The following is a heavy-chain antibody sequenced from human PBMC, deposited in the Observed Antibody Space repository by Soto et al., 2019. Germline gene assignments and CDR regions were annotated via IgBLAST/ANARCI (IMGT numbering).Heavy chain of an antibody. D-gene: IGHD3-10*01. CDR2: IYYSGST. CDR1: GGSTSSYY. Sequence: SETLSLTCTVSGGSTSSYYWSWIRQPPGKGLEWIGYIYYSGSTNYNPSLKSRVTISVDTSKNQFSLKLSSVTAADTAVYYCARVSFGYYGSGSYRPGYYYYGMDVWGQGTTVTVSS. J-gene: IGHJ6*02. V-gene: IGHV4-59*01. CDR3: ARVSFGYYGSGSYRPGYYYYGMDV.